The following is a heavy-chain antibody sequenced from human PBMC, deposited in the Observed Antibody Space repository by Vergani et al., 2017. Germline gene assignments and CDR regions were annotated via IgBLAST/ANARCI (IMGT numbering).Heavy chain of an antibody. V-gene: IGHV4-4*03. Sequence: QVQLQESGPGLVKPPGTLSLTCAVSGGSISSSNWWNWVRQPPGKGLEWIGEIYPSGITNYNPSLKSRVNISIDKSKNHFSLKLSSVTAADTAVYYGARSVAGTLGYWGQGTLVTVSS. J-gene: IGHJ4*02. CDR2: IYPSGIT. CDR1: GGSISSSNW. CDR3: ARSVAGTLGY. D-gene: IGHD6-19*01.